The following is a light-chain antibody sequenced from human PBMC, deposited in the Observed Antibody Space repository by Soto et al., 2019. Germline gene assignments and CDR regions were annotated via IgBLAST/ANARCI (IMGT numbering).Light chain of an antibody. CDR1: QSVSNNY. Sequence: EIRLTQSAGTLSLSPGERATLSCRASQSVSNNYLAWYQQKPGQAPRLLIYGASNRATGIPDRFSGSGSGTDFTLTISSLEPEDFAVSYCQQRSNWPLTFAGGTKVDIK. V-gene: IGKV3D-20*02. CDR2: GAS. CDR3: QQRSNWPLT. J-gene: IGKJ4*01.